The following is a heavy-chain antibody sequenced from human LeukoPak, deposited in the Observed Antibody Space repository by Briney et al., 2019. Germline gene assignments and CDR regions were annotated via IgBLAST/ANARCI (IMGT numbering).Heavy chain of an antibody. D-gene: IGHD3-10*01. V-gene: IGHV3-7*03. Sequence: GGSLRLSCAASGFTFSSYWMNWARQAPGKGLEWVASINHNGNVNYYVDSVKGRFTISRDNAKNSLYLQMNSLRAEDTAVYYCARDRGYLQFDYWGQGTLVTVSS. CDR2: INHNGNVN. CDR1: GFTFSSYW. J-gene: IGHJ4*02. CDR3: ARDRGYLQFDY.